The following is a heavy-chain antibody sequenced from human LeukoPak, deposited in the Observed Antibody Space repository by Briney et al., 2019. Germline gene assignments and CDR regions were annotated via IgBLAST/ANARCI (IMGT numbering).Heavy chain of an antibody. V-gene: IGHV3-30-3*01. J-gene: IGHJ4*02. Sequence: HPGGSLRLSCAASGFTFSSYAMHWVRQAPGKGLEWVAVISYDGSNKYYADSVKGRFTISRDNSKNTLYLQMNSLRAEDTAVYYCAREGGQSHIQWPAYWGQGTLVTVSS. CDR1: GFTFSSYA. CDR2: ISYDGSNK. D-gene: IGHD5-12*01. CDR3: AREGGQSHIQWPAY.